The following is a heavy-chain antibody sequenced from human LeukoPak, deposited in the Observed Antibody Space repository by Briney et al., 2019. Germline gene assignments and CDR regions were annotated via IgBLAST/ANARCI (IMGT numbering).Heavy chain of an antibody. D-gene: IGHD1-26*01. CDR1: GFTFSDYY. V-gene: IGHV3-11*01. CDR3: AKNFLVGAADFDY. CDR2: ISSSGSTI. J-gene: IGHJ4*02. Sequence: GGSLRLSCAASGFTFSDYYMSWIRQAPGKGLEWVSYISSSGSTIYYADSVKGRFTISRDNAKNSLYLQMNSLRAEDTAVYYCAKNFLVGAADFDYWGQGTLVTVSS.